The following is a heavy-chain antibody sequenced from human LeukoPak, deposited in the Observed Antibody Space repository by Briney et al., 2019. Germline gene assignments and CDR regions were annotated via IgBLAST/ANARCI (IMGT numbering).Heavy chain of an antibody. CDR3: ARGRRRFKTAAAYNDY. V-gene: IGHV4-39*07. CDR1: GGSISSSSYY. J-gene: IGHJ4*02. Sequence: PSETLSLTCTVSGGSISSSSYYWGWIRQPPGKGLEWIGSIYYSGSTYYNPSLKSRVTISVDTSKNQFSLKLSSVTAADTAVYYCARGRRRFKTAAAYNDYWGQGTLVTVSS. D-gene: IGHD6-13*01. CDR2: IYYSGST.